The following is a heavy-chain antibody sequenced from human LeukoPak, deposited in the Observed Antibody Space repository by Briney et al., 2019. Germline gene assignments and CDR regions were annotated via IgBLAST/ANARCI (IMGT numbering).Heavy chain of an antibody. Sequence: GGSLRLSCAASGLTFSSYAMSWVRQAPGKGLEWVSTISGSGGSTYYADSVKGRFTISRDNSKNTLYLQMNSLRAEDTAVYYCAREGWELLRYIDYWGQGTLVTVSS. CDR3: AREGWELLRYIDY. J-gene: IGHJ4*02. CDR2: ISGSGGST. CDR1: GLTFSSYA. D-gene: IGHD1-26*01. V-gene: IGHV3-23*01.